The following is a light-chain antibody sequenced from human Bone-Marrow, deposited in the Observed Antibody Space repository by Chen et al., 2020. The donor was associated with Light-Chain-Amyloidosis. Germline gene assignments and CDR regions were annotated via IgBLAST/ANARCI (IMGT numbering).Light chain of an antibody. V-gene: IGLV6-57*01. CDR3: QSYQGSSQGV. J-gene: IGLJ3*02. CDR2: EDD. CDR1: SGSIATNY. Sequence: NFMLTQPHSVSESPGKTVIISCTRSSGSIATNYGQWYQQRPGSSPTTVIYEDDQRPSGVPDRFSGSIDRSSNSASLTISELKTEDEADYCCQSYQGSSQGVFGGGTKLTVL.